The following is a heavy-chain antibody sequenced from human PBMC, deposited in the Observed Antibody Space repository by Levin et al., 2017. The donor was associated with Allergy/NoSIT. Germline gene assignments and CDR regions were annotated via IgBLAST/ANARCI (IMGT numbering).Heavy chain of an antibody. CDR2: VKSKAAGGTV. Sequence: PGGSLRLSCVASGFSFSDAWMTWVRQAPGKGLEWVGRVKSKAAGGTVDDAAPVKGRFTISRDDSKDTLYLQMNSLKTEDTAVYYCTTPYYGGSGYSLWGQGTLVTVSS. D-gene: IGHD3-22*01. J-gene: IGHJ4*02. CDR3: TTPYYGGSGYSL. CDR1: GFSFSDAW. V-gene: IGHV3-15*01.